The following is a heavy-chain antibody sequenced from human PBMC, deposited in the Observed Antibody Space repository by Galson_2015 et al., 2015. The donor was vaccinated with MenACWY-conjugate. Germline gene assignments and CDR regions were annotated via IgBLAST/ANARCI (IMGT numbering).Heavy chain of an antibody. Sequence: SVKVSCKASGGTFSSYAISWVRQAPGQGLEWMGRIIPILGIANYAQKFQGRVTITADKSTSTAYMELSSLRSEDTAVYYCARDQAVAGTDQKDDYWGQGTLVTVSS. CDR1: GGTFSSYA. V-gene: IGHV1-69*04. CDR2: IIPILGIA. D-gene: IGHD6-19*01. J-gene: IGHJ4*02. CDR3: ARDQAVAGTDQKDDY.